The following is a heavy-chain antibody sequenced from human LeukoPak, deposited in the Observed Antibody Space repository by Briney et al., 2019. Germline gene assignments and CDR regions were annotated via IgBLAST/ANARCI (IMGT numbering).Heavy chain of an antibody. V-gene: IGHV1-18*01. J-gene: IGHJ5*02. CDR3: ARGASITIFGVVTNYNWFDP. D-gene: IGHD3-3*01. Sequence: ASVKVSCKASGYTFTSYGISWVRQAPGQGLEWMGWISAYNGNTNYAQKLQGRVTMTTDTSTSTAYMELRGLRSDDTAVYYCARGASITIFGVVTNYNWFDPWGQGTLVTVSS. CDR2: ISAYNGNT. CDR1: GYTFTSYG.